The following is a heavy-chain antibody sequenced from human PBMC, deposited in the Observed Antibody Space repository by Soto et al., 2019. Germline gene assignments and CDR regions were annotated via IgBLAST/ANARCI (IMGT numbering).Heavy chain of an antibody. J-gene: IGHJ6*02. D-gene: IGHD6-13*01. Sequence: GGSLRLSCAASGFTFSSYAMHWVRQAPGKGLEWVAVISYDGSNKYYADSVKGRFTISRDNSKNTLYLQMNSLRAEDTAVYYCARDIIFPVQQLDALCGMDVWGQGTTVTAP. CDR1: GFTFSSYA. CDR3: ARDIIFPVQQLDALCGMDV. V-gene: IGHV3-30-3*01. CDR2: ISYDGSNK.